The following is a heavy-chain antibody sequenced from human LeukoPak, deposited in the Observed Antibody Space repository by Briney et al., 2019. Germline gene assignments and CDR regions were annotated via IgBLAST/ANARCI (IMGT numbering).Heavy chain of an antibody. CDR3: ARAWTASYDYGGNSPPGYFDY. CDR1: GFTFSSYG. D-gene: IGHD4-23*01. CDR2: IYSGGST. Sequence: PGGSLRLSCAASGFTFSSYGMSWVRQAPGKGLEWVSVIYSGGSTYYADSVKGRFTISRDNSKNTLYLRMNSLRAEDTAVYYCARAWTASYDYGGNSPPGYFDYWGQGTLVTVSS. V-gene: IGHV3-53*01. J-gene: IGHJ4*02.